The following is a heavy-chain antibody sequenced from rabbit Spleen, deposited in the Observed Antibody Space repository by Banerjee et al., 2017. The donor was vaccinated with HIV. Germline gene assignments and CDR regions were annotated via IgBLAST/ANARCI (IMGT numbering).Heavy chain of an antibody. CDR2: IASSASGFT. J-gene: IGHJ4*01. CDR3: ARNGAGSNYAFNF. V-gene: IGHV1S40*01. Sequence: QSLEESGGDLVKPGASLTLTCTASGFSFSSSDYMCWVRQAPGKGLEWISCIASSASGFTYSATWAKGRFTISKTSSTTVTLQMTSLTVADTATYFCARNGAGSNYAFNFWGPGTLVTVS. CDR1: GFSFSSSDY. D-gene: IGHD8-1*01.